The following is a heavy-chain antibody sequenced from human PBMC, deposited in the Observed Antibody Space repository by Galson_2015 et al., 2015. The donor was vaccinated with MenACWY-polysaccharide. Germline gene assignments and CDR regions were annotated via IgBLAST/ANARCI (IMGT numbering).Heavy chain of an antibody. CDR3: ARDVHYNDYLGYYFDY. V-gene: IGHV3-33*01. D-gene: IGHD4-11*01. CDR2: IWYDGGKR. J-gene: IGHJ4*01. Sequence: IWYDGGKRYYADAVEGRFAVSRDNSQSTLYLQMDSLGVEDTAMYYCARDVHYNDYLGYYFDYWGQGTLVTVSS.